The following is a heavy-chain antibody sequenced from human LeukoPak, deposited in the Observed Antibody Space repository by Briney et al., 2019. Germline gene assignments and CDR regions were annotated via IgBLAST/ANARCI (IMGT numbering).Heavy chain of an antibody. Sequence: LETLSLTCTVSGNSISSGYYWGWIRQPPGKGLEWIGSIYHSGSTYYNPSLKSRVTISVDTSKNQFSLKLSSVTAADTAVYYCARASGSGYGDYETFYYYYYMDVWGKGTTVTVSS. CDR2: IYHSGST. CDR3: ARASGSGYGDYETFYYYYYMDV. D-gene: IGHD4-17*01. CDR1: GNSISSGYY. J-gene: IGHJ6*03. V-gene: IGHV4-38-2*02.